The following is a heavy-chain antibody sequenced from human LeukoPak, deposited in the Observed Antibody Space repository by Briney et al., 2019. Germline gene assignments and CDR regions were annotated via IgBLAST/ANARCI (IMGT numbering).Heavy chain of an antibody. CDR2: IYSGGST. CDR1: GFTVSSNY. Sequence: GGSLRLSCAASGFTVSSNYISWVRQAPGKGLEWVSVIYSGGSTYYADSMKGRFTISRDNSKNTLYLQMNSLRAEDTAVYYCPRDERILTGYYSWGQGTLVTVSS. D-gene: IGHD3-9*01. J-gene: IGHJ4*02. CDR3: PRDERILTGYYS. V-gene: IGHV3-66*01.